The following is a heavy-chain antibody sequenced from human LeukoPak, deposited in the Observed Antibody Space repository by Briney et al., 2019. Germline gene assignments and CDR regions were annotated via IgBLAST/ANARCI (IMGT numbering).Heavy chain of an antibody. V-gene: IGHV4-59*08. Sequence: SETLSLTCTVSGGSIGSYYWSWIRQPPGKGLEWIGYIYYSGSTNYNPSLKSRVTISVDTSKNQFSLKLSSVTAADTAVYYCAANYYDSSGYDNWGQGTLVTVSS. CDR3: AANYYDSSGYDN. CDR2: IYYSGST. D-gene: IGHD3-22*01. CDR1: GGSIGSYY. J-gene: IGHJ4*02.